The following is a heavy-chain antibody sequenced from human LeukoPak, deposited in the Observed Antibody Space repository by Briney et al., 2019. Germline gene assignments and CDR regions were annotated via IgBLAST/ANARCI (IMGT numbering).Heavy chain of an antibody. CDR3: AKRPMVRGVIMPSGDPPG. CDR1: GFDFSTYS. J-gene: IGHJ4*02. D-gene: IGHD3-10*01. CDR2: ISGSSTYK. V-gene: IGHV3-23*01. Sequence: GGPLRLSCEVSGFDFSTYSMNWVRQAPGKGLEWVSSISGSSTYKFYADSVKGRFTISRDNSKNTLYLQMNSLRAEDTAVYYCAKRPMVRGVIMPSGDPPGWGQGTLVTVSS.